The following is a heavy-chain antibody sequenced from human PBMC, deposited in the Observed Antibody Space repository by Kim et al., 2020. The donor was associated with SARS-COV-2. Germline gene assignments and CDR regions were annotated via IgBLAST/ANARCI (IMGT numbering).Heavy chain of an antibody. CDR3: ASPNDYRSNYAFDI. CDR2: ISSSSSYI. J-gene: IGHJ3*02. D-gene: IGHD4-17*01. CDR1: GSTFSSYS. V-gene: IGHV3-21*01. Sequence: GGSLRLSCAASGSTFSSYSMNWVRQAPGKWLEWGSSISSSSSYIYYTDSVKGRFTISRDNAKNSLYLQMNSLRAEDTAVYYCASPNDYRSNYAFDIWGQG.